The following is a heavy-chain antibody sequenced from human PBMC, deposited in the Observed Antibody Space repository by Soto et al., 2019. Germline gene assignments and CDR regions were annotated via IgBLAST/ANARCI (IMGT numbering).Heavy chain of an antibody. J-gene: IGHJ4*02. CDR2: ISGSGGSI. V-gene: IGHV3-23*01. D-gene: IGHD3-10*01. CDR3: AKDIREGWSGEFRGSDY. Sequence: PGGSLRLSCAASGFTFSSYAMSWVRQAPGKGLEWVSAISGSGGSIGYADSVKGRFTISRDNAKNSLYLQMNSLRAEDTALYFCAKDIREGWSGEFRGSDYWGQGTLVTVSS. CDR1: GFTFSSYA.